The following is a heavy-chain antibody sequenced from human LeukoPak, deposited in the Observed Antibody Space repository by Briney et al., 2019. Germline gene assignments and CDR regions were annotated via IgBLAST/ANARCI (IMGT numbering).Heavy chain of an antibody. J-gene: IGHJ1*01. CDR1: GFTFSTYA. D-gene: IGHD2-21*02. Sequence: GGSLRLSCPASGFTFSTYAMTWVRQVPGKGPEWVSAISSSGADTHYADSVKGRFTISRDNSKNTLYLQMNSLRAEDTAVYYCSKRGSDSPSCFQHWGQGTLVTVSS. V-gene: IGHV3-23*01. CDR2: ISSSGADT. CDR3: SKRGSDSPSCFQH.